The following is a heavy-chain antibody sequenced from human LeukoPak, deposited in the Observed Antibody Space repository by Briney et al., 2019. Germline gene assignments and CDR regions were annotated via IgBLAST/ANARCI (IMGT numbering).Heavy chain of an antibody. Sequence: PGGSLRFSCAASGFTFRSYAMSWVRQAPGKGLEGVSAISGSGSSTYYADSVKGRFTISRDNSKNTLYLQMNSLRAEDTALYYCAKEASYYYDRYFDYWGQGTLVTVSS. CDR3: AKEASYYYDRYFDY. CDR2: ISGSGSST. J-gene: IGHJ4*02. V-gene: IGHV3-23*01. D-gene: IGHD3-22*01. CDR1: GFTFRSYA.